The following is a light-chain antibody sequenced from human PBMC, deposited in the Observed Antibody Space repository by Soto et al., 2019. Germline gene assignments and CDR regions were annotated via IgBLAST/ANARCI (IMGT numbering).Light chain of an antibody. V-gene: IGLV2-23*02. CDR1: SSDIGSYNV. Sequence: QSALTQPASVSGSPGQSITISCTGTSSDIGSYNVVSWYQQHPGTAPKLMIYEVDKRPSGVSHRFSGSKSGNTASLTISGLQSEDEADYYCCSYARSTTFVFGGGTKSPS. J-gene: IGLJ1*01. CDR2: EVD. CDR3: CSYARSTTFV.